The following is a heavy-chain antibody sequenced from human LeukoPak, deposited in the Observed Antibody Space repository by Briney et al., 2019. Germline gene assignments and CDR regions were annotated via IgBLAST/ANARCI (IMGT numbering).Heavy chain of an antibody. CDR2: IYTSGST. V-gene: IGHV4-4*07. CDR3: ARGTTTYCTNGVCPHYYYGMDV. J-gene: IGHJ6*02. D-gene: IGHD2-8*01. Sequence: SETLSLTCTVSGGSISSYYWSWIRQPAGKGLEWIGRIYTSGSTNYNPSLKSRVTMSVDTSKNQFSLKLSSVTAADTAVYYCARGTTTYCTNGVCPHYYYGMDVWGQGTTVTVSS. CDR1: GGSISSYY.